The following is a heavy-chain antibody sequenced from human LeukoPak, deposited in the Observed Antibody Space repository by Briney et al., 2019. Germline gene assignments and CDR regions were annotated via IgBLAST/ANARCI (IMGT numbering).Heavy chain of an antibody. CDR3: AKDAIYKYSVWDYFDY. V-gene: IGHV3-23*01. CDR2: TGDDT. CDR1: GFIFSDYA. J-gene: IGHJ4*02. Sequence: GGSLRLSCAASGFIFSDYAMTGVRQARGKGLEGVSSTGDDTYYAHSLKGRFTISRDDSKDTLFLQMNSLRVEDTAVYYCAKDAIYKYSVWDYFDYLGQGTLVTVSS. D-gene: IGHD5-24*01.